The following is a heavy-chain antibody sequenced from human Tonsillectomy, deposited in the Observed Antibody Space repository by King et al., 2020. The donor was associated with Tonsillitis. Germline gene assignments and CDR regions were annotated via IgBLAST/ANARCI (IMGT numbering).Heavy chain of an antibody. CDR2: IFPNDSDT. V-gene: IGHV5-51*01. Sequence: VQLVESGAEVKRPGESLNISCKVSGYSFITYWIVWVRQMPGKGLEWMGIIFPNDSDTRYSPSFQGQVTISADKSMNTAYLQWSSLKASDTAIYYCARQTTVKGSALEFWGQGTLVTVSS. CDR1: GYSFITYW. J-gene: IGHJ4*02. CDR3: ARQTTVKGSALEF. D-gene: IGHD4-17*01.